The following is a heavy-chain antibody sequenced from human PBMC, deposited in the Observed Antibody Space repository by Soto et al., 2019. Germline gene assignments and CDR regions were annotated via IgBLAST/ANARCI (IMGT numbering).Heavy chain of an antibody. J-gene: IGHJ6*02. CDR3: ARKSSSWYHDYCYNIAV. CDR1: GGTFSTYA. CDR2: IIPIFGTA. Sequence: QVQLVQSGAEVKKPGSSVKVSCKASGGTFSTYAISWVRQAPGQGLEWMGGIIPIFGTANYAQKLQGRVTITADESTSTASMELSSLRSEDTAVYYCARKSSSWYHDYCYNIAVWGQGTTVTVSS. V-gene: IGHV1-69*01. D-gene: IGHD6-13*01.